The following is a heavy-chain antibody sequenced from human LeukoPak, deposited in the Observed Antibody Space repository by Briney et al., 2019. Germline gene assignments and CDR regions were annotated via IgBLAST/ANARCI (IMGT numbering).Heavy chain of an antibody. J-gene: IGHJ4*02. D-gene: IGHD2-15*01. CDR3: ARDKEYCSGGSCYFGSSFDF. CDR1: GFTFSNYW. Sequence: PGGSLRLSCAASGFTFSNYWMSWVRQAPGKGLEWVANINQDGSEKYSVDSVTGRFTISSDNPKNSLYLQMNNLRGEDTAIYYCARDKEYCSGGSCYFGSSFDFWGQGTLVSVSS. V-gene: IGHV3-7*01. CDR2: INQDGSEK.